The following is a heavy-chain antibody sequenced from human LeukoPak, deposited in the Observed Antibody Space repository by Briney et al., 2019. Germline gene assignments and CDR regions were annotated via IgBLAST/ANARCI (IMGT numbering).Heavy chain of an antibody. Sequence: ETLSLTCGVSGYSISSDRVWGWIRQRSGKGLEWRVTISHRGSSDYNPSLKSRVTISLNTSKNQFSLNLTSVRAADTAVYYCARGRVSIGWYVVFDYWGQGALVTASS. CDR2: ISHRGSS. V-gene: IGHV4-38-2*01. D-gene: IGHD6-19*01. CDR1: GYSISSDRV. CDR3: ARGRVSIGWYVVFDY. J-gene: IGHJ4*02.